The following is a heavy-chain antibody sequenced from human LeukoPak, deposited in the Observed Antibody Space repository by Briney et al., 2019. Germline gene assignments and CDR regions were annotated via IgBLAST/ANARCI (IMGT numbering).Heavy chain of an antibody. D-gene: IGHD2-2*02. CDR1: GFTFSSYS. CDR2: ISSSSSYI. V-gene: IGHV3-21*01. Sequence: GGSLRLSCAASGFTFSSYSMNWVRQAPGKGLEWVSSISSSSSYIYYADSVKGRFTISRDNAKNSLYLQMNSLRAEDTAVYYCARDFDYPRGKCCSSTSCYNNIDYWGQGTLVTVSS. CDR3: ARDFDYPRGKCCSSTSCYNNIDY. J-gene: IGHJ4*02.